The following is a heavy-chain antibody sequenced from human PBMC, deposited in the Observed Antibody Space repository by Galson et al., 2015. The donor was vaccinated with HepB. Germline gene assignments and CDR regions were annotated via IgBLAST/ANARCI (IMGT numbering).Heavy chain of an antibody. CDR2: ISSSSSTI. D-gene: IGHD3-3*01. CDR1: GFTFSSYS. V-gene: IGHV3-48*01. CDR3: ARIPYDFWSGLGDPYFDY. Sequence: SLRLSCAASGFTFSSYSMNWVRQAPGKGLEWVSYISSSSSTIYYADSVKGRFTISRDNAKNSLYLQMNSLRAEDTAVYYCARIPYDFWSGLGDPYFDYWGQGTLVTVSS. J-gene: IGHJ4*02.